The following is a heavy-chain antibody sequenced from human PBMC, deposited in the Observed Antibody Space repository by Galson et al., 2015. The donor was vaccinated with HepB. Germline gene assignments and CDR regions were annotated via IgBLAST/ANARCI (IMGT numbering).Heavy chain of an antibody. V-gene: IGHV3-15*07. Sequence: SLRLSCAASGFTFSNAWMNWVRQAPGKGLEWVGRIKSKTDGGTTDYAAPVKGRFTISRDDSKNTLYLQMNSLKTEDTAVYYCTTGTSSARFLEWLPLYYYYYMDVWGKGTTVTVSS. CDR1: GFTFSNAW. CDR2: IKSKTDGGTT. J-gene: IGHJ6*03. CDR3: TTGTSSARFLEWLPLYYYYYMDV. D-gene: IGHD3-3*01.